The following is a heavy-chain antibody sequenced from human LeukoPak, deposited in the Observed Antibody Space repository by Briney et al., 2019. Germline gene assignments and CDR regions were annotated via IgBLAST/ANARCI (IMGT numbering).Heavy chain of an antibody. CDR1: GGSISSSSYY. V-gene: IGHV4-39*01. Sequence: SETLSLTCIVSGGSISSSSYYWGWIRQPPGKGLEWIGSIYYSGSTYYNPSLKSRVTISVDTSKNQFSLKLSSVTAADTAVYYCARQPYSSSYYFDYWGQRTLVTVSS. CDR2: IYYSGST. J-gene: IGHJ4*02. D-gene: IGHD6-6*01. CDR3: ARQPYSSSYYFDY.